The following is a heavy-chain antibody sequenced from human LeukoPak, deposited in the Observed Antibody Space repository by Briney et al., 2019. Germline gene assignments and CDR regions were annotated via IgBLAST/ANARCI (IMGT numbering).Heavy chain of an antibody. CDR1: GGSISSSSYY. CDR3: ARDQNGDYDYFDY. V-gene: IGHV4-39*07. D-gene: IGHD4-17*01. J-gene: IGHJ4*02. CDR2: IYYSGIT. Sequence: SETLSLTCTVSGGSISSSSYYWGWIRQPPGKGLEWIGNIYYSGITYYNPSLKSRVTISLDTSKNQFSLRLSSVTAADTAVYYCARDQNGDYDYFDYWGQGTLVTVSS.